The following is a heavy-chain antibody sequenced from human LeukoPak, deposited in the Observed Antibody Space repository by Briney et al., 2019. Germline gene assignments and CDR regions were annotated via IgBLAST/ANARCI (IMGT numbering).Heavy chain of an antibody. CDR2: ISGSSGRT. D-gene: IGHD2-2*03. J-gene: IGHJ3*01. Sequence: GGSLRLSRAASGFTFSTNDMSWVRQTPGKGLEWVSLISGSSGRTYYADSAQGRFSISRDNSKNTLYLQMHSLRAEDTATYFCAKGGYFAFDFWDQGTKVTVSS. V-gene: IGHV3-23*01. CDR1: GFTFSTND. CDR3: AKGGYFAFDF.